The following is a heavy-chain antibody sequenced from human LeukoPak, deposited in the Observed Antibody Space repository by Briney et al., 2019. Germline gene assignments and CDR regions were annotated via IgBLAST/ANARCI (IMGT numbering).Heavy chain of an antibody. CDR3: ARKLRYFDWLSDYRYYFDY. V-gene: IGHV3-7*01. Sequence: GGSLRLSCAASGFTFSSFWMSWVRQAPGKGLEWVANIKQHGSEKYYVDSVKGRFTISRDNAKNSLYLQMNSLRAEDTAVYYCARKLRYFDWLSDYRYYFDYWGQGTLVTVSS. D-gene: IGHD3-9*01. CDR1: GFTFSSFW. J-gene: IGHJ4*02. CDR2: IKQHGSEK.